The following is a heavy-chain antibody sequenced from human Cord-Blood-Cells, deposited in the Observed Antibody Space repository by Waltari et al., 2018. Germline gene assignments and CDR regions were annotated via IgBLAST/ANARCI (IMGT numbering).Heavy chain of an antibody. CDR3: ARDSTSGGDY. V-gene: IGHV3-30-3*01. CDR2: ISYDGSNK. D-gene: IGHD2-2*01. J-gene: IGHJ4*02. Sequence: QVQLVESGGGVVQPGRSLRLSCAASGFTFRSYAMPWVRQAPGKGLEWVAVISYDGSNKYYADSVKGRFTISRDNSKNTLYLQMNSLRAEDTAVYYCARDSTSGGDYWGQGTLVTVSS. CDR1: GFTFRSYA.